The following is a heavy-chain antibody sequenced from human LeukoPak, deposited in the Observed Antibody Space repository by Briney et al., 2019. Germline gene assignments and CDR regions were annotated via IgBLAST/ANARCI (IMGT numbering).Heavy chain of an antibody. CDR1: GFTFDDYA. V-gene: IGHV3-9*01. CDR2: ISWNSGSI. J-gene: IGHJ4*02. CDR3: AKGGRIAAANVDY. Sequence: GGSLRLSCAASGFTFDDYAMHWVRQAPGKGLEWVSGISWNSGSIGYADSVKGRFTISRDNAKNSLYLQMNSLRAEDTALYYCAKGGRIAAANVDYWGQGTLVTVSS. D-gene: IGHD6-13*01.